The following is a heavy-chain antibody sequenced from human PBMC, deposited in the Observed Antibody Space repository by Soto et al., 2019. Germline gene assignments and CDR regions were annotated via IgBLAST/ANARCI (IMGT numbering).Heavy chain of an antibody. CDR1: GGTFSSYA. CDR2: IIPILGIA. CDR3: ARVVRRGSGSYYYYYYYGMDV. Sequence: ASVKVSCKASGGTFSSYAISWVRQAPGQGLEWMGRIIPILGIANYAQKFQGRVTITADKSTSTAYMELSSLRSEDTAVYYCARVVRRGSGSYYYYYYYGMDVWGQGTTVTVSS. V-gene: IGHV1-69*04. D-gene: IGHD3-10*01. J-gene: IGHJ6*02.